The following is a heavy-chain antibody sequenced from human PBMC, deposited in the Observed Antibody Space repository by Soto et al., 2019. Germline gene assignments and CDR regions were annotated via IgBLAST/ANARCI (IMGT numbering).Heavy chain of an antibody. CDR1: GGYVSSGSYY. Sequence: PSETQSLTCTVSGGYVSSGSYYWSWIRQPPGKGLEWIGYIYYSGSTNYNPSLKSRVTISVDTSKNQFSLKLSSVTAADTAVYYCARGRNYDFWSGYPHPYYYYGMDVWGQGTTVTVSS. CDR3: ARGRNYDFWSGYPHPYYYYGMDV. V-gene: IGHV4-61*01. CDR2: IYYSGST. D-gene: IGHD3-3*01. J-gene: IGHJ6*02.